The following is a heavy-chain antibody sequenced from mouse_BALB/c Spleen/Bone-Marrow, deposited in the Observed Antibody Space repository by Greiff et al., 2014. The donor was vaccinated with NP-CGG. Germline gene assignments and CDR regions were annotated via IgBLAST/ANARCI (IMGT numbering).Heavy chain of an antibody. D-gene: IGHD4-1*01. CDR3: ARRLTGTLYFDY. CDR2: INPGSGST. CDR1: GYAFTSHL. Sequence: VQLVESGAELVRPGTSVKVSCKASGYAFTSHLIEWVKQRPGQGLEWIGVINPGSGSTNYNENFKGKATLTADKSSSTPYMQLSSLTSDDSAIYFCARRLTGTLYFDYWGQGTTLTVSS. V-gene: IGHV1-54*03. J-gene: IGHJ2*01.